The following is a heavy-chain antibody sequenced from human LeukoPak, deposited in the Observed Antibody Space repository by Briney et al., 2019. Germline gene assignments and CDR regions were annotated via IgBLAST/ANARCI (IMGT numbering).Heavy chain of an antibody. Sequence: GGSLRLSCAASGSTFDDYGMSWVRQAPGKGLEWVANIKQDGSEKYYVDSVKGRFTISRDNAKNSLYLQMNSLRAEDTAVYYCARDTKRGDYDYWGQGTLVTVSS. CDR3: ARDTKRGDYDY. CDR2: IKQDGSEK. CDR1: GSTFDDYG. J-gene: IGHJ4*02. D-gene: IGHD4-17*01. V-gene: IGHV3-7*01.